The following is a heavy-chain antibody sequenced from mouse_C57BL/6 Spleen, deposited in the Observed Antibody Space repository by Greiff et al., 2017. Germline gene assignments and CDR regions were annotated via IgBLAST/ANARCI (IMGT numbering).Heavy chain of an antibody. CDR2: IYPGDGDT. Sequence: QVQLQQSGAELVKPGASVKISCKASGYAFSSYWMNWVKQRPGKGLEWIGQIYPGDGDTNYNGKFKGKATLTADKSSSTAYMQLSSLTSEDSAVYFCARPYYYGSSYLDYWGQGTTLTVSS. J-gene: IGHJ2*01. CDR3: ARPYYYGSSYLDY. D-gene: IGHD1-1*01. CDR1: GYAFSSYW. V-gene: IGHV1-80*01.